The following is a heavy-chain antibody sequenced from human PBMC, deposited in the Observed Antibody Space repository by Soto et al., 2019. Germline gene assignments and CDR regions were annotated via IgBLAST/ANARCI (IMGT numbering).Heavy chain of an antibody. V-gene: IGHV4-59*08. CDR3: ARPGRDWGALHY. CDR1: NDSISTYY. D-gene: IGHD7-27*01. J-gene: IGHJ4*02. CDR2: IYYSGST. Sequence: QVQLQESGPGLVKPSETLSLTCTVSNDSISTYYWTWIRQPPEKGLEWIGFIYYSGSTNYNPSLQSRVTISVDTSKNQFSLKMNSVTAADTAVYYCARPGRDWGALHYWGQGTLVTVSS.